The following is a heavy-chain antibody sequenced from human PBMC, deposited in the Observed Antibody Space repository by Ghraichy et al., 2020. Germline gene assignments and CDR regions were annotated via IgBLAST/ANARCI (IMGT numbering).Heavy chain of an antibody. D-gene: IGHD6-19*01. V-gene: IGHV3-7*03. J-gene: IGHJ4*02. Sequence: GGSLRLSCTASGFTLNNYWMSWVRQAPGKGLERVANINQDGNSKNYVDSVKGRFTISKDNAKNSVYLQMNRLTADDTAGYYCARSRWPEDYWGQGTLVTVSS. CDR1: GFTLNNYW. CDR2: INQDGNSK. CDR3: ARSRWPEDY.